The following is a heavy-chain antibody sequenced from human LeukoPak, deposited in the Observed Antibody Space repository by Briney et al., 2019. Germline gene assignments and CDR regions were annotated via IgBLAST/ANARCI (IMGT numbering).Heavy chain of an antibody. CDR3: AREDVGAGFDY. Sequence: PSETLSLTCAVYGGSFSGYYWSWIRQPPGRGLEWIGEINHSGSTNYNPSLKSRVTISVDTSKNQFSLKLSSVTAADTAVYYCAREDVGAGFDYWGQGTLVTVSS. CDR2: INHSGST. J-gene: IGHJ4*02. D-gene: IGHD1-26*01. V-gene: IGHV4-34*01. CDR1: GGSFSGYY.